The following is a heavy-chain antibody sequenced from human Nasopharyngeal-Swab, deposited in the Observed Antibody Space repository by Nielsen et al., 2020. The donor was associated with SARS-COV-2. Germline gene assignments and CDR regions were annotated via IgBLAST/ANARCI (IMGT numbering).Heavy chain of an antibody. CDR1: GFTVSSNY. CDR3: ATGQVWSGYYTGIVDH. Sequence: GESLKISCAASGFTVSSNYMSWVRQAPGKGLEWVSVIYSGGSTYYADSVKGRFTISRHNSKNTLYLQMNSLRAEDTAVYYCATGQVWSGYYTGIVDHWGQGTLVTVSS. CDR2: IYSGGST. D-gene: IGHD3-3*01. V-gene: IGHV3-53*04. J-gene: IGHJ4*02.